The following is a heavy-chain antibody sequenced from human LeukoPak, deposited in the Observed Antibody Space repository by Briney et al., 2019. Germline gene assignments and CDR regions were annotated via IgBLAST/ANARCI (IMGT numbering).Heavy chain of an antibody. CDR3: VPYDFWSGYPDDFDY. J-gene: IGHJ4*02. CDR1: GFTFSSYS. CDR2: ISSRTTTI. Sequence: GGSLRLSCAPSGFTFSSYSMTWVRQAPGKGLEWVSYISSRTTTIYYADSVKGRFTISRDNAKNSLYLQMNSLRDEDTAVYYCVPYDFWSGYPDDFDYWGQGALVTVSS. D-gene: IGHD3-3*01. V-gene: IGHV3-48*02.